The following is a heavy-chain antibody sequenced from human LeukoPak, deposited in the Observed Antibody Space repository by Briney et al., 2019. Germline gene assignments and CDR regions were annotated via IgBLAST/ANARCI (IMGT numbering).Heavy chain of an antibody. Sequence: GGSLRLSCAASGFTFSSYAMSWVRQAPGKGLEWVSAISGSGGSTYYADSVKGRLTISRDNSKNTLYLQMNSLRAEDTALYYCAKYGYDSSGYYMDYWGQGTLVTVSS. V-gene: IGHV3-23*01. CDR3: AKYGYDSSGYYMDY. CDR2: ISGSGGST. CDR1: GFTFSSYA. D-gene: IGHD3-22*01. J-gene: IGHJ4*02.